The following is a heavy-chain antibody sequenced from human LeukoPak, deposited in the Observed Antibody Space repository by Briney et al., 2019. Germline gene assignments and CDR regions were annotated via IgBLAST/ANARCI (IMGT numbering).Heavy chain of an antibody. D-gene: IGHD5-12*01. CDR1: GFTFSSYG. Sequence: GGSLRLSCAASGFTFSSYGMHWVRQAPGRGLEWVGRIKSKTDGGTTDYAAPVKGRFTISRDDSKNTLYLQMNSLKTEDTAVYYCTTDQLYSGYDLVDYWGQGTLVTVSS. CDR2: IKSKTDGGTT. V-gene: IGHV3-15*01. J-gene: IGHJ4*02. CDR3: TTDQLYSGYDLVDY.